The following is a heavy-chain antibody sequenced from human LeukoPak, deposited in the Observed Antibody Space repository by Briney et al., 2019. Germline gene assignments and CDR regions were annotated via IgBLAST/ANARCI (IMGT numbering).Heavy chain of an antibody. J-gene: IGHJ3*02. Sequence: GGSLRLSCAASGFTFSSYAMSWVRQAPGKGLEWVSAISGSGGSTYYADSVKGRFTISRDNSKNTLYLQMNSLRAEDTAVYYCAKKKGGGGWYFGASDIWGQGTMVTVSS. CDR2: ISGSGGST. V-gene: IGHV3-23*01. CDR1: GFTFSSYA. D-gene: IGHD6-19*01. CDR3: AKKKGGGGWYFGASDI.